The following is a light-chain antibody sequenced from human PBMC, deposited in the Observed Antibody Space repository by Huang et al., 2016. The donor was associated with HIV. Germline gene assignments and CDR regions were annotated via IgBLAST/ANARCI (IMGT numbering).Light chain of an antibody. V-gene: IGKV2D-29*01. CDR1: QSLLHRDGKTF. CDR2: EVS. Sequence: DIVLTQTPPSLSVTPGQPASISCKSSQSLLHRDGKTFLYWYLPKPGQPPQLLIYEVSARFSGVPDMFSGSASGTDFTLKISRVEAEDVGIYYCMQRIQLPRTFGQGTEVDIK. J-gene: IGKJ1*01. CDR3: MQRIQLPRT.